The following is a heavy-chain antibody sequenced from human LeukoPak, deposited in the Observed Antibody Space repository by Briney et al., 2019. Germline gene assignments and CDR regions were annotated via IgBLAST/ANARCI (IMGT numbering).Heavy chain of an antibody. V-gene: IGHV3-30-3*01. J-gene: IGHJ6*02. CDR3: ARDREVPPYYYYDMDV. Sequence: PGGSLRLSCAASGFALSSHWMTWVRQAPGKGLEWVAVIPYDGSNKYYADSVKGRFTISRDTSKNTLYLQMNSLRPEDTAVYYCARDREVPPYYYYDMDVWGQGTTVTVAS. CDR1: GFALSSHW. D-gene: IGHD2-2*01. CDR2: IPYDGSNK.